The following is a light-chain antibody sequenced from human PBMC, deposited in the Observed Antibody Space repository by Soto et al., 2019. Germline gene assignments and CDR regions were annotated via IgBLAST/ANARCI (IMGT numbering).Light chain of an antibody. V-gene: IGKV3-15*01. CDR2: SAS. J-gene: IGKJ4*01. Sequence: ETVMTQSPATLSASPGESATLSCRASQSVNSDLAWYQQIPGQAPRLLIYSASTGATGGPARFSGSGSGTDFTLTISNLQSEDFAIYYCQQYNNWPLTFGGGTKVEI. CDR3: QQYNNWPLT. CDR1: QSVNSD.